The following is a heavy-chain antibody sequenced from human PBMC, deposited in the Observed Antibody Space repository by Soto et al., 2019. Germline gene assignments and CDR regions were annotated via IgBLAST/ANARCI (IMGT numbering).Heavy chain of an antibody. D-gene: IGHD3-16*01. CDR3: ARDHEAGGNYCFDY. CDR1: GCSISSYY. V-gene: IGHV4-59*01. CDR2: IYYSGST. Sequence: SETLSLTCTFSGCSISSYYCSWIRQPPGKGLEWIGYIYYSGSTNYNPSLKSRVTISVDTSKNQFSLKLSSVTAADTAVYYCARDHEAGGNYCFDYWGQGTLVTVSS. J-gene: IGHJ4*02.